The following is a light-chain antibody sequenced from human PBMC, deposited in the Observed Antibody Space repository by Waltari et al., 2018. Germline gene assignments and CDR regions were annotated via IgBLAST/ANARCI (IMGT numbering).Light chain of an antibody. CDR2: DVY. CDR1: SSDIGFYNY. V-gene: IGLV2-14*03. J-gene: IGLJ3*02. CDR3: NSYTGSSSWV. Sequence: QSALTQPASVSGSPGQSITISCTGTSSDIGFYNYVSWYQQHPGKAPQLIIYDVYERPSGVSTRVSGSKAGNTASLTISGLQAEDEADYYCNSYTGSSSWVFGGGTKLTVL.